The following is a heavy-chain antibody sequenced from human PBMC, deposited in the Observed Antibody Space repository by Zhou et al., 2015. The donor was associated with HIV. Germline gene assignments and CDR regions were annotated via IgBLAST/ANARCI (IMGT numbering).Heavy chain of an antibody. CDR1: GYTFTSYA. CDR2: IIPIFGTA. D-gene: IGHD6-19*01. J-gene: IGHJ4*02. V-gene: IGHV1-69*13. CDR3: ARREGYSSGWYLDY. Sequence: QVQLVQSGAEEKKPGASVKVSCKASGYTFTSYAMHWVRQAPGQGLEWMGGIIPIFGTANYAQKFQGRVTITADESTSTAYMELSSLRSEDTAVYYCARREGYSSGWYLDYWGQGTLVTVSS.